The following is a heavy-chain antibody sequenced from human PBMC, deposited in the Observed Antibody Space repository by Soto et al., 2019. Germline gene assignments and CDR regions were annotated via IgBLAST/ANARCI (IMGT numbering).Heavy chain of an antibody. CDR1: GFTFSSYW. J-gene: IGHJ4*02. Sequence: EGSLRLSCAASGFTFSSYWMRLFRQAPWKGLEWVANIKQDGSEKYYVDSVKGRFTISRDNAKNSRYLQMNSLRAEDTAVYYCAGDTLGPSDYWGQGTLDTVSS. V-gene: IGHV3-7*01. D-gene: IGHD7-27*01. CDR3: AGDTLGPSDY. CDR2: IKQDGSEK.